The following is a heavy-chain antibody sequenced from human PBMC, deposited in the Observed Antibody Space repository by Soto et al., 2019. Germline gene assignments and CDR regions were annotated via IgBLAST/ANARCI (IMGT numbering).Heavy chain of an antibody. CDR2: ISAYNGNT. CDR3: ARYLVPPLWFVSESDKTRLVLLAL. D-gene: IGHD2-21*01. CDR1: GYTFTSYG. V-gene: IGHV1-18*01. J-gene: IGHJ4*02. Sequence: ASVKVSCKASGYTFTSYGISWVRQAPGQGLEWMGWISAYNGNTNYAQKLQGRVTMTTDTSTSTVYMELRSLRSDDTAVYYCARYLVPPLWFVSESDKTRLVLLALRAQRSLVPSSS.